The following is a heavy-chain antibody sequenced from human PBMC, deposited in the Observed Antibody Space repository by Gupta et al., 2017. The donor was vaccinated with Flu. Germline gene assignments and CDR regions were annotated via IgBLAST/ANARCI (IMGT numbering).Heavy chain of an antibody. CDR3: TRDSGRCINSNCHHFDS. D-gene: IGHD2-8*01. CDR2: ISNDGTTV. J-gene: IGHJ4*02. Sequence: EVQLVESGGGLVQPGGSLRLSCTAPRFIFISYELNLVRQAPGKGLEWISDISNDGTTVFYADSVRGRFTSYRDNTKNTLYLQMNSLKVEDTAIYYCTRDSGRCINSNCHHFDSWGQGTLVTVSS. CDR1: RFIFISYE. V-gene: IGHV3-48*03.